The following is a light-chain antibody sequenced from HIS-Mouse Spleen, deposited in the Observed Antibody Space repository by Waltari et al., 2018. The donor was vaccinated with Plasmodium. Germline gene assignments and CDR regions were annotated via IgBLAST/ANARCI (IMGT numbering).Light chain of an antibody. V-gene: IGLV3-1*01. CDR3: QAWDSSTVV. J-gene: IGLJ2*01. CDR2: QDS. CDR1: KWWDKY. Sequence: SYELTQPPSVSVSPGQTASITCSGEKWWDKYACWYQQKPGQSPVLVIYQDSKRPSGIPERFSGSNSGNTATLTISGTQAMDEADYYCQAWDSSTVVFGGGTKLTVL.